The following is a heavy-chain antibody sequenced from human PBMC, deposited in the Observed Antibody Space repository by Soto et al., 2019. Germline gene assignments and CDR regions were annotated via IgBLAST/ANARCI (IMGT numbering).Heavy chain of an antibody. D-gene: IGHD5-18*01. V-gene: IGHV4-34*01. J-gene: IGHJ4*02. CDR1: SASLGDHY. CDR3: ARDTAMAAFDY. CDR2: VHPSGST. Sequence: SETLSLTCAVFSASLGDHYWAWIRQSPDKGLEWIGEVHPSGSTDYNPSLKSRLTLSLDMSKNQFSLKVASVTAADTAVYYCARDTAMAAFDYWGQGTLVTVSS.